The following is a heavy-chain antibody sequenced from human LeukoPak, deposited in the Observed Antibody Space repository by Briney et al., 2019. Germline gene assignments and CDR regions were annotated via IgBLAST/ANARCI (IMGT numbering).Heavy chain of an antibody. V-gene: IGHV4-59*08. CDR2: ISFTGNT. Sequence: SETLSLTCTVSGGSISGYYWSWIRQSPGKRLEWIAYISFTGNTNYNPSLRSRVTISLDTSKTHFSLTLSSLTAADTAVYYCARSPPGWYYDNSGQYYFDTWGQGALVTVSS. CDR1: GGSISGYY. D-gene: IGHD3-22*01. CDR3: ARSPPGWYYDNSGQYYFDT. J-gene: IGHJ4*02.